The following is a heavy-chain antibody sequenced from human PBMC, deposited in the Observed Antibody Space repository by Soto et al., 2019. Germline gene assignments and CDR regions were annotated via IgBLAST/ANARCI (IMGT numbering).Heavy chain of an antibody. D-gene: IGHD6-6*01. CDR3: ARGLGIEARQDNWFDP. J-gene: IGHJ5*02. V-gene: IGHV4-30-4*08. Sequence: SETLSLTCTVSGGSISSSSYYWGWILQPPGKGLELIGYIYYIGSTYYNPSLKGRVTISADTSKNQFSLKLSSVTAADTAVYYCARGLGIEARQDNWFDPWGQGTLVTVSS. CDR2: IYYIGST. CDR1: GGSISSSSYY.